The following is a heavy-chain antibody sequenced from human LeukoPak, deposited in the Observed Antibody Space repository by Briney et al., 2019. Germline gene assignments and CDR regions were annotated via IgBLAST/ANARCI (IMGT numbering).Heavy chain of an antibody. CDR1: GFTFSSYM. CDR3: AREGSYSSGWYYAFDI. CDR2: ISSSSDSI. Sequence: PGGSLRLSCAASGFTFSSYMMNWVRQAPGKGLEWVSYISSSSDSIYYADSVKDRFTISRDNAKNSLYLQMNSPRAEDTAVYYCAREGSYSSGWYYAFDIWGQGTMVTVSS. D-gene: IGHD6-19*01. J-gene: IGHJ3*02. V-gene: IGHV3-48*04.